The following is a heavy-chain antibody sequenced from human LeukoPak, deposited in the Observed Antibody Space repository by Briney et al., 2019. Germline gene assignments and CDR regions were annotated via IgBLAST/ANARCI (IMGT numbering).Heavy chain of an antibody. CDR1: GFTFNSYS. J-gene: IGHJ4*02. CDR2: ISGSGGNT. Sequence: GGSLRLSCAASGFTFNSYSMSWVRQAPGKGLEWVSGISGSGGNTYYADCVKGRFTISRDNSRNALYLQMNSLTAEDTALYYCAKSRGYSNTSPFDYWGQGTLVAVSS. V-gene: IGHV3-23*01. D-gene: IGHD5-12*01. CDR3: AKSRGYSNTSPFDY.